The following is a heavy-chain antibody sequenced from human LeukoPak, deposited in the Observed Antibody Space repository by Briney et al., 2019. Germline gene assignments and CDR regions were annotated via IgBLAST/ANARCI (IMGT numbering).Heavy chain of an antibody. CDR2: INPRGGST. Sequence: ASVKVSCKASGYTFTTYYMHWMRQAPGQGPEWMGIINPRGGSTDYSQKFQGRITMTSDTSTSTVYMQLSSLRSDDTAVYFRARVGSAAATADYWGQGTLVTVSS. CDR1: GYTFTTYY. CDR3: ARVGSAAATADY. J-gene: IGHJ4*02. D-gene: IGHD6-25*01. V-gene: IGHV1-46*01.